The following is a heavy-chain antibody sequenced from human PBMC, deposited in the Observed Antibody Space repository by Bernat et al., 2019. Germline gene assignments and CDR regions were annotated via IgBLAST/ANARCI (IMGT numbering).Heavy chain of an antibody. J-gene: IGHJ6*02. CDR3: AKCIVAAGRSLYYHYGMDV. D-gene: IGHD6-13*01. CDR2: IKQDGSER. Sequence: EVQLVESGGGLVQPGGSLRLSCAASGFNFGGYWMTWVRQAPGKGLEWVANIKQDGSERFYVDSVKGRFTISRDNAKNSLYLQMTSLRAEDTAVYYCAKCIVAAGRSLYYHYGMDVWGPGTTVTVSS. V-gene: IGHV3-7*02. CDR1: GFNFGGYW.